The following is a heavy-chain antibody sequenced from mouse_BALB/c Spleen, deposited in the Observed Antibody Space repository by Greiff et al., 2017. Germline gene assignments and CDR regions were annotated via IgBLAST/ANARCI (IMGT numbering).Heavy chain of an antibody. Sequence: QVQLQQPGAELVKPGTSVKLSCKASGYNFTSYWINWVKLRPGQGLEWIGDIYPGSGSTNYNEKFKSKATLTVDTSSSTAYMQLSSLASEDSALYYCARGGIYYDYYYAMDYWGQGTSVTVSS. V-gene: IGHV1-55*01. CDR1: GYNFTSYW. J-gene: IGHJ4*01. CDR3: ARGGIYYDYYYAMDY. D-gene: IGHD2-4*01. CDR2: IYPGSGST.